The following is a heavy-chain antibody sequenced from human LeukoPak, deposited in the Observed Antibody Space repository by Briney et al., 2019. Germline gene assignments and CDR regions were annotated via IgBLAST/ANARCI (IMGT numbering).Heavy chain of an antibody. CDR3: AKEGYDILAGYHHHFDY. CDR1: GFTFSSYG. V-gene: IGHV3-30*18. CDR2: ISYDGNNK. Sequence: GGSLRLSCAAPGFTFSSYGMHWVRQAPRKGLEWVAAISYDGNNKYYADTVKGRFTSDRDNSKITLYMQMHSLKATDTAVYYCAKEGYDILAGYHHHFDYWGQGTLVTVSS. J-gene: IGHJ4*02. D-gene: IGHD3-9*01.